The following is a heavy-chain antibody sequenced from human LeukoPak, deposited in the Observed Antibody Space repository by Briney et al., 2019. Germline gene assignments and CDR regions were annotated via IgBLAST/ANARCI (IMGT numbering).Heavy chain of an antibody. Sequence: PGGSLRLSCAASGFTFSSYAMHWVRQAPGKGLEWVPVIYSGGSTYYADSVKGRFTISRHNSKNTLYLQMNSLRAEDTAVYYCARLRGSGYYYWGQGTLVTVSS. CDR1: GFTFSSYA. CDR3: ARLRGSGYYY. V-gene: IGHV3-53*04. CDR2: IYSGGST. J-gene: IGHJ4*02. D-gene: IGHD5-12*01.